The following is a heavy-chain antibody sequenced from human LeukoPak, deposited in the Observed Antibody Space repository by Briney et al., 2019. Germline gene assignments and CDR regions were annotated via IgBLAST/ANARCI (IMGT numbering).Heavy chain of an antibody. Sequence: SETLSLTCTVSGGSISSDPRYWNWIRQSAGRGLEWIGRVYPSGTTNYNPSLKSRVTISIDTSKNQFSLKLTSVTAADAAVYFCARGQGTTNFDYWGQGTLVTVSS. J-gene: IGHJ4*02. D-gene: IGHD1-1*01. CDR1: GGSISSDPRY. CDR3: ARGQGTTNFDY. V-gene: IGHV4-61*02. CDR2: VYPSGTT.